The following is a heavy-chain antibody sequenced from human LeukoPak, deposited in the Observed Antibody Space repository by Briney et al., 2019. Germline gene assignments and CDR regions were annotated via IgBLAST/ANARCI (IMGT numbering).Heavy chain of an antibody. CDR2: ISSSSETI. CDR1: GFTFSNYD. CDR3: ATLEGPPFDS. J-gene: IGHJ4*02. Sequence: GGFLRLSCAASGFTFSNYDMNWVRQAPGKGLEWVSYISSSSETIYYADSVKGRFIISRDNANNSLYLQMNSLRAEDTAVYYCATLEGPPFDSWGQGTLVTVSS. V-gene: IGHV3-48*04. D-gene: IGHD3-3*01.